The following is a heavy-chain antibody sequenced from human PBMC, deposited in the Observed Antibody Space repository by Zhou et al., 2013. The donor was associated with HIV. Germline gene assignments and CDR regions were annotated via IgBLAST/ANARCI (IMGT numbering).Heavy chain of an antibody. CDR1: GGTFSSYA. CDR3: ARDPRGLTVVNPCYMDV. D-gene: IGHD2-15*01. V-gene: IGHV1-69*04. J-gene: IGHJ6*03. Sequence: QVQLVQSGAEVKKPGSSVKVSCKASGGTFSSYAISWVRQAPGQGLEWMGRIIPILGIANYAQKFQGRVTITADKSTSTAYMELSSLRSEDTAVYYCARDPRGLTVVNPCYMDVWGKGTTGHRLL. CDR2: IIPILGIA.